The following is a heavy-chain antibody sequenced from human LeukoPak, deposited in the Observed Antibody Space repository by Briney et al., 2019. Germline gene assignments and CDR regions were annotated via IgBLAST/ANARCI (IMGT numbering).Heavy chain of an antibody. D-gene: IGHD2-2*02. J-gene: IGHJ4*02. Sequence: ASVKVSCKASGYTFTNYDFNWMRQATGQGLEWMGRINPNSGGTNYAQKFQGRVTMTRDTSISTAYMELSRLRSDDTAVYYCARLGYCSSTSCYSDPPYDYWGQGTLVTVSS. CDR1: GYTFTNYD. CDR2: INPNSGGT. V-gene: IGHV1-2*06. CDR3: ARLGYCSSTSCYSDPPYDY.